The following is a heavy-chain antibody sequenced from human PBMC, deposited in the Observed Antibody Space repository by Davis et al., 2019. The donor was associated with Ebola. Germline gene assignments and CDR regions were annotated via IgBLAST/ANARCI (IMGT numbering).Heavy chain of an antibody. V-gene: IGHV6-1*01. Sequence: SQTLSLTCVISGDSVSSNSGAWNWIRQSPSRGLEWLGRTYYRSKWFYDYALSVKSRITISPDTAKNQFSLQLKSVTPEDTAVYYCARGRLGWEPYCFDYWGQGTLVTVSS. CDR1: GDSVSSNSGA. CDR2: TYYRSKWFY. D-gene: IGHD1-26*01. CDR3: ARGRLGWEPYCFDY. J-gene: IGHJ4*02.